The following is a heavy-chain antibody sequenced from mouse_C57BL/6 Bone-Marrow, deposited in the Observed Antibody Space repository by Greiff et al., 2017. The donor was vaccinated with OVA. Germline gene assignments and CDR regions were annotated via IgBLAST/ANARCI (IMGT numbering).Heavy chain of an antibody. CDR3: ARLDFGWYFDV. CDR1: GYAFSSSW. CDR2: IYPGDGDT. Sequence: QVQLQQSGPELVKPGASVKISCKASGYAFSSSWMNWVKQRPGKGLEWIGRIYPGDGDTNYNGKFKGTATLTADKSSSTAYMQLSSLTSEDSAVYFCARLDFGWYFDVWGTGTTVTVSS. J-gene: IGHJ1*03. V-gene: IGHV1-82*01.